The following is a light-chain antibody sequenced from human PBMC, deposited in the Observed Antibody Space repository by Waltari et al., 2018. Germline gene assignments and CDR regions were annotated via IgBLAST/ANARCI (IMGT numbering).Light chain of an antibody. CDR1: SSNIGRSY. CDR2: TNY. CDR3: AAWDDSLSGHVV. J-gene: IGLJ2*01. V-gene: IGLV1-47*02. Sequence: QSVLTQPPSASATPGQRVTISCPGSSSNIGRSYVYWYQQFPGTAPKLHIDTNYPRPSGVPDRFSGSKSGTSASLAISGLRSEDEADYYCAAWDDSLSGHVVFGGGTKLTVL.